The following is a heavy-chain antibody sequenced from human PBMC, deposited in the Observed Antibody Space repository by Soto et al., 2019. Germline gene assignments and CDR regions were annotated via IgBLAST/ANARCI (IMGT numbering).Heavy chain of an antibody. D-gene: IGHD3-10*01. CDR3: ATPSGQTVTGPDY. CDR2: ISGDSGST. V-gene: IGHV3-23*01. CDR1: GFSFSSYS. Sequence: PGGSLRLSCAVSGFSFSSYSMHWVRQAPGKGLEWVSAISGDSGSTYYADSVKGRFTISRDNSKNTLYLQMNSLRAEDTAVYYCATPSGQTVTGPDYWGQGTLVTVSS. J-gene: IGHJ4*02.